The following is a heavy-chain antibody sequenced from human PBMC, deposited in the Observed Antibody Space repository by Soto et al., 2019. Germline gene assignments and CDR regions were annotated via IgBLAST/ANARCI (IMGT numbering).Heavy chain of an antibody. CDR2: ISGSGGSP. V-gene: IGHV3-23*01. CDR1: GFSFSTYT. Sequence: EGQLLESGGGLVQPGGSLRLSCAASGFSFSTYTMSWVRRAPGKGLEWVSAISGSGGSPSYADSVQGRFTISRDNPKKTLYLQMNSLRAEDTAVYYCAKARCTTSNCYVPDYWGQGTLVTVSS. J-gene: IGHJ4*02. D-gene: IGHD2-8*01. CDR3: AKARCTTSNCYVPDY.